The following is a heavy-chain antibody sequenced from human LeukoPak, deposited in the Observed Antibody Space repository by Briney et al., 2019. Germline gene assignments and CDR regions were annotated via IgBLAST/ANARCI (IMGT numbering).Heavy chain of an antibody. V-gene: IGHV4-59*01. Sequence: RPSETLSLTCTVSGGSISDYSWSWIRQPPGKGLEWIGNIYYSGSANHNPSLKSRVTISRDTSKNQFSLKLTSVTAADTAVYYCARGGSSWYSSVDYWGQGTLVTVSS. CDR2: IYYSGSA. CDR3: ARGGSSWYSSVDY. J-gene: IGHJ4*02. CDR1: GGSISDYS. D-gene: IGHD6-13*01.